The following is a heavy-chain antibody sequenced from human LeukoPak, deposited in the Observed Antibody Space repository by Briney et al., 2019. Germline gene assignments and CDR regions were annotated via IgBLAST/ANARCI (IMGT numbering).Heavy chain of an antibody. J-gene: IGHJ3*02. D-gene: IGHD6-19*01. Sequence: GGSLRLSCSASGSTVSSNYMSWVRQAPGKGLEWVSVIYSGGSTNYADSVKGRFTISRDNSKNTLYLQMNSLRAEDTAVYYCARDPRIEVAGTREAFDIWGQGTMVTVSS. V-gene: IGHV3-53*01. CDR1: GSTVSSNY. CDR2: IYSGGST. CDR3: ARDPRIEVAGTREAFDI.